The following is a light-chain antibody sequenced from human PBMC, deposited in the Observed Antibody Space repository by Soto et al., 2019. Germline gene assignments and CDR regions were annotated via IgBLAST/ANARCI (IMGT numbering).Light chain of an antibody. V-gene: IGKV3D-15*01. CDR2: GAS. J-gene: IGKJ1*01. CDR1: QSVSSGA. CDR3: QQSNKWPPWT. Sequence: EIVFTQSPGTLSLSPGEGSSLSCMASQSVSSGAFAWYRQKPGQAPGLIIYGASKRATGTPDRFIGSGSGTEFTLIIDNLQSEDYALYYCQQSNKWPPWTVGPGTKVEIK.